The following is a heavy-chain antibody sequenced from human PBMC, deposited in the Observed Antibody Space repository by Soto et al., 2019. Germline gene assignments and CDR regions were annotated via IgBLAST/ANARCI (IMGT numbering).Heavy chain of an antibody. D-gene: IGHD2-15*01. CDR3: VRNGEYSLEY. V-gene: IGHV4-4*02. CDR2: IYRGGST. Sequence: QVQLQESGPGLVKPSGTLSLTCAVSGASISSSDWWSWVRQPPGKGLEWIGEIYRGGSTTYNPSLGSRVTISVDRSKNHLSLDLSSVTAADTAVYYCVRNGEYSLEYWGQGTLVTVSS. J-gene: IGHJ4*02. CDR1: GASISSSDW.